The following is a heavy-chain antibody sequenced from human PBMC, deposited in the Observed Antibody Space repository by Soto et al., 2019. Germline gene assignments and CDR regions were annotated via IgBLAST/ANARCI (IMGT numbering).Heavy chain of an antibody. CDR2: IYYSGST. CDR1: GGSFSSYY. J-gene: IGHJ4*02. Sequence: SETLSLTCAVYGGSFSSYYWSWIRQPPGKGLEWIGYIYYSGSTNYNPSLKSRVTISVDTSKNQFSLKLSSVTAADTAVDYCARRSGGTLDSWGQGTLVTVSS. D-gene: IGHD2-15*01. V-gene: IGHV4-59*08. CDR3: ARRSGGTLDS.